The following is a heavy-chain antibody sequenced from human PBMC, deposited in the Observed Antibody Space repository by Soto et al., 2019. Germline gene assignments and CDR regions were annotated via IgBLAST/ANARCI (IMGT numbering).Heavy chain of an antibody. CDR2: ISSSGGNT. CDR1: GFIFRNYA. J-gene: IGHJ4*02. CDR3: AKGSWWELPHQYLDY. Sequence: EVQLLETGGGLVQPGGSLRLSCAASGFIFRNYAMSWVRQAPGKGLEWVSGISSSGGNTYYADSVKGRFTISRDNSKNTLYLQMNSLRAEDTAVYYCAKGSWWELPHQYLDYWGQGTLVTVSS. V-gene: IGHV3-23*01. D-gene: IGHD1-26*01.